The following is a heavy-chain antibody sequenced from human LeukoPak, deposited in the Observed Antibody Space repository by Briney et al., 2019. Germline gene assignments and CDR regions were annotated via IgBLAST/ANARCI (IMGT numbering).Heavy chain of an antibody. J-gene: IGHJ4*02. CDR1: GFTFSSYA. CDR3: AKDSYDYDLTLFDY. Sequence: GGSLRLSCAASGFTFSSYAMSWVRQAPGKGLEWVSAISGSGGSTYYADSVKGRFTISRDNAKNSLYLQMNSLRAEDTALYYYAKDSYDYDLTLFDYWGQGTLVTVSS. CDR2: ISGSGGST. V-gene: IGHV3-23*01. D-gene: IGHD3-3*01.